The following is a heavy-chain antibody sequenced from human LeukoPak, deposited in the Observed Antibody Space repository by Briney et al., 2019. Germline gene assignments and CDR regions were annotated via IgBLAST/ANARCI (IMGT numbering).Heavy chain of an antibody. V-gene: IGHV3-21*01. Sequence: GSLRLSCAASGFTFSSYSMNWARQAPGKGLEWVSSISSSSSYIYYADSVKGRFTISRDNAKNSLYLQMNSLRAEDTAVYYCARDPGGAFDIWGQGTMVTVSS. CDR3: ARDPGGAFDI. CDR2: ISSSSSYI. J-gene: IGHJ3*02. CDR1: GFTFSSYS. D-gene: IGHD1-14*01.